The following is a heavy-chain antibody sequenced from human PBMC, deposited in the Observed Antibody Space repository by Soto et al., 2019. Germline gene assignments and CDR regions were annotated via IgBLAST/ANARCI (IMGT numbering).Heavy chain of an antibody. J-gene: IGHJ3*02. CDR1: AGSFSHYY. CDR2: IKHSGSS. V-gene: IGHV4-34*01. Sequence: SETLSLTCAVYAGSFSHYYWNWIRQSPGKGLEWIGKIKHSGSSNYNPSLRSRVSISVDMSKNQFSLRLTSVTAADTAVYYCARGGSRDWQVALDIWGQGTMVPVSS. CDR3: ARGGSRDWQVALDI. D-gene: IGHD2-21*02.